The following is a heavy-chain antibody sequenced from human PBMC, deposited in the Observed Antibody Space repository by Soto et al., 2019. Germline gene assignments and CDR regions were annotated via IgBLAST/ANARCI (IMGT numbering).Heavy chain of an antibody. V-gene: IGHV3-7*03. D-gene: IGHD2-21*02. CDR2: IPQDGVDG. Sequence: DVKLVESGGGMVQPGDSLRLSCEVSGFIFSMYSMSWVRQTPGKGLEWVAKIPQDGVDGHYADAVKGRVTISRDNGKNSLYLQMNNLRAEYTAVYYCARDHLILPAHDFFYGSDVWGRGATVTVSS. CDR3: ARDHLILPAHDFFYGSDV. CDR1: GFIFSMYS. J-gene: IGHJ6*02.